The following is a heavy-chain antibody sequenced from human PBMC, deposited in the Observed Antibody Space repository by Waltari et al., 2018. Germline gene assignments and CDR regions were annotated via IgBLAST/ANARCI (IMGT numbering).Heavy chain of an antibody. CDR3: ARETSMVRGDWFDP. D-gene: IGHD3-10*01. CDR2: MNPNSGNT. Sequence: QVQLVQSGAAVKKPGASVTVYCKASGYTSTSYDINWVRQATGQGLEWMGWMNPNSGNTGYAQKFQGRVTMTRNTSISTAYMELSSLRSEDTAVYYCARETSMVRGDWFDPWGQGTLVTVSS. V-gene: IGHV1-8*02. CDR1: GYTSTSYD. J-gene: IGHJ5*02.